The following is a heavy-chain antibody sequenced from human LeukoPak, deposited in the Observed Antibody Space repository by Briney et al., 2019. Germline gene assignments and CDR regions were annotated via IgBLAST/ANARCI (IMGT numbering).Heavy chain of an antibody. CDR2: IYYSGNT. CDR1: GGSISSSSYY. D-gene: IGHD2-2*01. J-gene: IGHJ4*02. V-gene: IGHV4-39*01. CDR3: ARHRIPAALASAFDY. Sequence: PSETLSLTCTVSGGSISSSSYYWDWIRHPPGKGLEWIGAIYYSGNTNYNPSLKSRVTISVDTSKNQFSLKLSSVTAADTAVYYCARHRIPAALASAFDYWGQGTLVTVSS.